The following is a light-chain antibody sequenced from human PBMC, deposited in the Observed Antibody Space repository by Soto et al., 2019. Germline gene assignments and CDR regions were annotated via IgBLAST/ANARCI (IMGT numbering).Light chain of an antibody. J-gene: IGKJ4*01. CDR1: QSLVYSDGNIY. CDR2: RVS. Sequence: DVVMTQSPLSLPVTLGQPASISCRSSQSLVYSDGNIYLTWFQQRPGQSPRRLIYRVSNRDSAVPDRFSGSGSGTDFTPKISRVEAEDVGVYYCMQGTHWPPTFGGGTKVEIE. V-gene: IGKV2-30*01. CDR3: MQGTHWPPT.